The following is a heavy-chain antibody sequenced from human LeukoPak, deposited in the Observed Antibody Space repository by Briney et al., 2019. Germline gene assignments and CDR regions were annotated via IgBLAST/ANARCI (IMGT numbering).Heavy chain of an antibody. Sequence: GGSLRLSCAASGFSFTIYSMNWVRQAPGKGLEWVSYINSDSSTIYYADSVKGRVTISRDNAKNSLYLQMNSLRVEDTAVYYCAKVVPADYYMDVWGKGTTVTVSS. V-gene: IGHV3-48*04. D-gene: IGHD2-2*01. CDR1: GFSFTIYS. J-gene: IGHJ6*03. CDR2: INSDSSTI. CDR3: AKVVPADYYMDV.